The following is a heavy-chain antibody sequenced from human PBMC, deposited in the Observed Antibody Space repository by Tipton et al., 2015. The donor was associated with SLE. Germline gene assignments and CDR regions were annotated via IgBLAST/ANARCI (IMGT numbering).Heavy chain of an antibody. CDR3: ARDSVWVQGVKGAFDI. Sequence: TLSLTCTVSGGSISSGYYYWSWIRQPAGKGLEWIGRVFVSGVTNYNPSLKSRLTISLDTSKNQFSLKLSSVTAADTAVYYCARDSVWVQGVKGAFDIWGQGTMVTVSS. V-gene: IGHV4-61*02. CDR1: GGSISSGYYY. CDR2: VFVSGVT. J-gene: IGHJ3*02. D-gene: IGHD3-10*01.